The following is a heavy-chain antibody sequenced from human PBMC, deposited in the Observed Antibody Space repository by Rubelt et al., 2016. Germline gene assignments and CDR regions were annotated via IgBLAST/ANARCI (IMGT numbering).Heavy chain of an antibody. CDR1: GFTFSSYG. V-gene: IGHV3-30*02. J-gene: IGHJ1*01. CDR3: AKPARLDYGINAEYFQH. CDR2: IRYDGSNK. Sequence: QVQLVESGGGVVQPGGSLRLSCAASGFTFSSYGMHWVRQAPGKGLEWVAFIRYDGSNKYYADSVKGRFTISRYNSKNTLDLQMNSLRAEDTAVYYCAKPARLDYGINAEYFQHWGQGTLVTVSS. D-gene: IGHD4-17*01.